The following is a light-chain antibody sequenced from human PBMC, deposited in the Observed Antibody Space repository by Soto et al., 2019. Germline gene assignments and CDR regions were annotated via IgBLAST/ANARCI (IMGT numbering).Light chain of an antibody. CDR1: QSVSNNY. Sequence: EILMTQSPATLSVSPWETVTLSCRASQSVSNNYLAWYQQKPGQAPRLLIYGASNRATGIPDRFSGSGSGTDFTLTINRLEPEDFAVYYCQQYGSSGTFGQGTKVDIK. CDR3: QQYGSSGT. V-gene: IGKV3-20*01. J-gene: IGKJ1*01. CDR2: GAS.